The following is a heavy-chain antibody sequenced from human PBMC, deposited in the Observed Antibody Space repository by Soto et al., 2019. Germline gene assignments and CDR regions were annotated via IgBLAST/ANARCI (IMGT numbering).Heavy chain of an antibody. CDR3: AIDKGDFMVRRVSRRDPYPMDV. CDR2: IIPICGST. J-gene: IGHJ6*02. Sequence: QVQLVQSGAEVKKPGSSVQVSCKASGGTFSNYPINWVRQAPGQGLAWMGRIIPICGSTSYAQKFQGRVTIPADESTGTAYMELISLRSDETAVYYCAIDKGDFMVRRVSRRDPYPMDVWGPGTSVTVYS. CDR1: GGTFSNYP. D-gene: IGHD3-10*01. V-gene: IGHV1-69*18.